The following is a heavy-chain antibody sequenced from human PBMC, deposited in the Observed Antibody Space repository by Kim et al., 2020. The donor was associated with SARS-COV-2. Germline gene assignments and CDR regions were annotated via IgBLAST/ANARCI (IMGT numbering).Heavy chain of an antibody. J-gene: IGHJ6*04. CDR1: GGSISSGGYY. D-gene: IGHD3-16*01. CDR3: ARDLNPSTYYDYIWGVKRSDPWMDV. Sequence: SETLSLTCTVSGGSISSGGYYWSWIRQHPGKGLEWIGYIYYSGSTYYNPSLKSRVTISVDTSKNQFSLKLSSVTAADTAVYYCARDLNPSTYYDYIWGVKRSDPWMDVWGKGTTVTVSS. CDR2: IYYSGST. V-gene: IGHV4-31*03.